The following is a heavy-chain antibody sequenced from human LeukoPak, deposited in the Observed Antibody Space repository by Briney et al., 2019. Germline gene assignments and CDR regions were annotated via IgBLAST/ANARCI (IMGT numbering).Heavy chain of an antibody. D-gene: IGHD3-10*01. CDR2: INSDESST. CDR1: GFTFSSYW. V-gene: IGHV3-74*01. CDR3: ARGEYYFDY. J-gene: IGHJ4*02. Sequence: GGSLRLSCAASGFTFSSYWMHWVRHAPGKGLVWVSRINSDESSTNYADSVKGRFTISGDNAKNTLYLQMNSLRAEDTAVYYCARGEYYFDYWGQGTLVTVSS.